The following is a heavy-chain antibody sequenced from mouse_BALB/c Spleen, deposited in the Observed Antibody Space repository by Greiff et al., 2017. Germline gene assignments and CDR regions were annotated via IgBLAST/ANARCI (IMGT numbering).Heavy chain of an antibody. CDR2: IDPANGNT. D-gene: IGHD2-1*01. CDR3: ARSGGNYDYYAMDY. Sequence: QLKESGAELVKPGASVKLSCTASGFNIKDTYMHWVKQRPEQGLEWIGRIDPANGNTKYDPKFQGKATITADTSSNTAYLQLSSLTSEDTAVYYCARSGGNYDYYAMDYWGQGTSVTVSS. V-gene: IGHV14-3*02. CDR1: GFNIKDTY. J-gene: IGHJ4*01.